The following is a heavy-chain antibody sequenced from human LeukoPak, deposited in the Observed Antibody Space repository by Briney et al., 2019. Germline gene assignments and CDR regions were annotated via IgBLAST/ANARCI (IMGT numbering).Heavy chain of an antibody. CDR1: GFTFSSYG. J-gene: IGHJ6*02. V-gene: IGHV3-30*18. D-gene: IGHD6-19*01. Sequence: GGSLRLSCAAPGFTFSSYGMYWVRQAPGKGLEWVAVISSDGSNKYYADSVKGRFTISRDNSKNTLYLQMNSLRAEDTAVYYCAKDPIAVAGNNYYGMDVWGQGTTVSVSS. CDR2: ISSDGSNK. CDR3: AKDPIAVAGNNYYGMDV.